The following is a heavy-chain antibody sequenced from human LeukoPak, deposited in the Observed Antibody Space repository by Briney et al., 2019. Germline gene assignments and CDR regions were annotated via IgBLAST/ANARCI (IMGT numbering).Heavy chain of an antibody. CDR1: GFTFSSYA. CDR2: ISGSGGST. V-gene: IGHV3-23*01. D-gene: IGHD2-2*01. Sequence: GGSLRLSCAASGFTFSSYAMSWVRQAPGKGLEWVSSISGSGGSTYYTDSVKGRFTISRDNSKNTLHLRMNSLRAEDAAVYYCAKGVVPAAYRYYFDYWGQGTLVTVSS. J-gene: IGHJ4*02. CDR3: AKGVVPAAYRYYFDY.